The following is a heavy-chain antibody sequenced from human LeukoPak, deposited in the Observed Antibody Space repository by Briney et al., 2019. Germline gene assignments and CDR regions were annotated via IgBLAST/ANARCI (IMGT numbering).Heavy chain of an antibody. Sequence: GSLRLSCAASEFTFSSYAMSWVRQAPGKGLEWVSAISGSGGSTYYADSVKGRFTISRDNSKNTLYLQMNSLRAEDTAVYYCAKADVEWLVRGYFDYWGQGTLVTVSS. J-gene: IGHJ4*02. CDR2: ISGSGGST. V-gene: IGHV3-23*01. CDR1: EFTFSSYA. D-gene: IGHD6-19*01. CDR3: AKADVEWLVRGYFDY.